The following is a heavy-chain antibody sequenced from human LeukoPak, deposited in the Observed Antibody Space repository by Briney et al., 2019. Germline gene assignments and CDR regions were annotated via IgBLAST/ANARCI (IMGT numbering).Heavy chain of an antibody. CDR2: INQGGSEK. V-gene: IGHV3-7*01. CDR3: ARVNRYSGYDFDQ. Sequence: GGSLRLPCAASGFPFSSYHMSWVRQAPGKGLEWVANINQGGSEKYYVESVKDRFTISRDNAKNSLYLQMSSLRAEDTAVYYCARVNRYSGYDFDQWGQGTLVTVSS. J-gene: IGHJ5*02. CDR1: GFPFSSYH. D-gene: IGHD5-12*01.